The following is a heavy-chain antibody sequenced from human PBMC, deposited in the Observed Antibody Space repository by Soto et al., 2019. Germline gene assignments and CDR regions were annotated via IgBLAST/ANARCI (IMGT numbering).Heavy chain of an antibody. J-gene: IGHJ4*02. V-gene: IGHV1-69*13. CDR3: ARGAAAAHFDY. CDR2: IIPIFGTA. D-gene: IGHD6-13*01. CDR1: GGTFSSYA. Sequence: WASVKVSCKASGGTFSSYAISWVRQAPGQGLEWMGGIIPIFGTANYAQKFQGRVTITADESTSTAYMELSSLRSEDTAVYYCARGAAAAHFDYWGQGTLVTVSS.